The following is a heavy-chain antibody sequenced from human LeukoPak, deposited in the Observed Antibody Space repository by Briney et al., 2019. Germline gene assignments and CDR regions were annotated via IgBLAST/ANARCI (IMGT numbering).Heavy chain of an antibody. CDR2: INPNSGGT. CDR3: ARDSGSYQHDY. D-gene: IGHD1-26*01. J-gene: IGHJ4*02. CDR1: GYTFTSYG. Sequence: ASVKVSCKASGYTFTSYGISWVRQAPGQGLEWMGWINPNSGGTNYAQKFQGRVTMTRDTSISTAYMELSRLRSDDTAVYYCARDSGSYQHDYWGQGTLVTVSS. V-gene: IGHV1-2*02.